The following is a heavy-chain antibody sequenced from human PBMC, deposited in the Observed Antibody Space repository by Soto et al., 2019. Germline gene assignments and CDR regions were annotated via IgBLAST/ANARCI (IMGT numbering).Heavy chain of an antibody. CDR3: ATDIVVVVAALDYYYMDV. CDR1: GFTFSSYA. CDR2: ISGSGGST. D-gene: IGHD2-15*01. V-gene: IGHV3-23*01. Sequence: PGGSLRLSCAASGFTFSSYAMSWVRQAPGKGLEWVSAISGSGGSTYYADSLKGRFTISRDNSKNTLYLQMNSLRAEDTAVYYCATDIVVVVAALDYYYMDVWGKGTTVTVSS. J-gene: IGHJ6*03.